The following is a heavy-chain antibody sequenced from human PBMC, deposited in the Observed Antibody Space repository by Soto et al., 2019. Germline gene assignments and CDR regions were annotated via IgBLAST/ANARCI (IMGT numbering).Heavy chain of an antibody. D-gene: IGHD3-9*01. CDR1: GASISSYY. J-gene: IGHJ5*02. CDR3: ARVPFVGYFDWLDP. V-gene: IGHV4-59*01. Sequence: SETLSLTCSVSGASISSYYWTWIRQPPGGGLEWIGYMRHTQGTNDNPSLRGRVHMSIDTSMNQFSLRLTSVTAADTAVYYCARVPFVGYFDWLDPWGHGTLVTVSS. CDR2: MRHTQGT.